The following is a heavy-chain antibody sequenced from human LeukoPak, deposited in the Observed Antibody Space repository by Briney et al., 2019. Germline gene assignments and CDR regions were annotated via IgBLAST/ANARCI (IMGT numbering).Heavy chain of an antibody. V-gene: IGHV1-2*04. J-gene: IGHJ4*02. D-gene: IGHD6-13*01. CDR3: AREEGSSLAYLDY. Sequence: ASVKVSCKASGYTFTGYYMHWLQQAPGQGLKWMEWINPNSGGTNYAQKFKGWVTMTRDTSISTAYMELSRLRSDDTAVYYCAREEGSSLAYLDYWGQGTLVTVSS. CDR1: GYTFTGYY. CDR2: INPNSGGT.